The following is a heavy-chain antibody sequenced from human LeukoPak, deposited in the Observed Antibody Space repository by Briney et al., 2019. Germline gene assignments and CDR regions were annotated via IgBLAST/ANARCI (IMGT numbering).Heavy chain of an antibody. CDR3: ARKRPNYFDY. J-gene: IGHJ4*02. Sequence: GGPLRLSCAAFGFTFSNYPMNWVRQAPGKGPEWVANINLDGSQKYYVDSVKGRFTISRDNAENSLYLQMNSLRAEDTALYYCARKRPNYFDYWGQGTLVTVSS. V-gene: IGHV3-7*01. CDR1: GFTFSNYP. CDR2: INLDGSQK.